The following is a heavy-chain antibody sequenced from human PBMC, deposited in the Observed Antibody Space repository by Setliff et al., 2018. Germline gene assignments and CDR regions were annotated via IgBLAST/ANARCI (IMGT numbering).Heavy chain of an antibody. D-gene: IGHD5-12*01. CDR1: GGSFSDSY. CDR2: INHSGST. CDR3: ARGGHSGPDAFDS. J-gene: IGHJ3*01. Sequence: SETLSLTCAVYGGSFSDSYWSWIRQSPGKGLEWIGEINHSGSTNYNPSLKTRVTISVDTSKNQFSLKLSSLTAADMAKYYCARGGHSGPDAFDSWGQGTWVTVSS. V-gene: IGHV4-34*01.